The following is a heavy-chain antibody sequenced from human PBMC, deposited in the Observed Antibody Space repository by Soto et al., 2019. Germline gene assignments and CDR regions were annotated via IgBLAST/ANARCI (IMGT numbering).Heavy chain of an antibody. J-gene: IGHJ3*02. D-gene: IGHD4-17*01. CDR1: GGSISSYY. CDR3: ARLYASDAFDI. Sequence: SETLSLTCTVSGGSISSYYWSWIRQPPGKGLEWIGYIYHSGSTNYNPSLKSRVTISVDTSKNQFSLKLSSVTAADTAVYYCARLYASDAFDIWGQGTMVTVSS. V-gene: IGHV4-59*08. CDR2: IYHSGST.